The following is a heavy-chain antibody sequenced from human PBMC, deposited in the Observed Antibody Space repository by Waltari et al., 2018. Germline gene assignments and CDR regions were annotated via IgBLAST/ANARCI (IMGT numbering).Heavy chain of an antibody. J-gene: IGHJ6*02. Sequence: VQLVESGGGVVQHGRYLRVSCAESGFTSRSNGMHWVCEATGNGLEWVAVIWYNGSSKYYADSVKGRFTSSRDNSKNTLYLQMNSLRAEDTAVYYCARGLLRKGLPVYYYYGMDVWGQGTTVTVSS. CDR2: IWYNGSSK. CDR3: ARGLLRKGLPVYYYYGMDV. CDR1: GFTSRSNG. V-gene: IGHV3-33*01.